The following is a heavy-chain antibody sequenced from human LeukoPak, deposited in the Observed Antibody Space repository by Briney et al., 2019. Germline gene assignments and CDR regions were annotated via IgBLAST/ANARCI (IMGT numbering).Heavy chain of an antibody. CDR1: GFTFSAYG. V-gene: IGHV3-33*01. Sequence: GGSLRLSCAASGFTFSAYGMHWVRQAPGKGLEWVAVIWSGESTTYYADSVKGRFTISRDNSKNTLYLEMNSLRAEDTAVYHCARSIQLWSPSFDYWARESWSPSPQ. J-gene: IGHJ4*02. CDR3: ARSIQLWSPSFDY. D-gene: IGHD5-18*01. CDR2: IWSGESTT.